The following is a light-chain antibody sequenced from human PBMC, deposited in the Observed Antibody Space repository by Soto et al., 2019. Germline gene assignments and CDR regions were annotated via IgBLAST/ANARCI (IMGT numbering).Light chain of an antibody. V-gene: IGKV3-15*01. CDR3: QQYNNWPPIT. CDR1: QSASSSY. J-gene: IGKJ5*01. CDR2: DTS. Sequence: EIVLTQSPGTLSLSPGERATLSCRASQSASSSYLAWYQQKPGQAPRLLIYDTSTRATGIPARFSGSGSGTEFTLTISSLQSEDFAVYYCQQYNNWPPITFGQGTRLEIK.